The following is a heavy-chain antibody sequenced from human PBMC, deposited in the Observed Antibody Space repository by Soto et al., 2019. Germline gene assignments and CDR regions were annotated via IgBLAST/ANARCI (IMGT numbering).Heavy chain of an antibody. CDR1: GGSISSGGYY. V-gene: IGHV4-31*03. CDR2: IYYSGST. D-gene: IGHD3-22*01. CDR3: ARDSSGWAGIGY. Sequence: QVQLQESGPGLVKPSQTLSLTCTVSGGSISSGGYYWSWIRQHPGKGLEWIGYIYYSGSTYYNPSLKRRVTISVDTSKNPFTLKLRSVTAANTAVYYCARDSSGWAGIGYCGQGTLVTGSS. J-gene: IGHJ4*02.